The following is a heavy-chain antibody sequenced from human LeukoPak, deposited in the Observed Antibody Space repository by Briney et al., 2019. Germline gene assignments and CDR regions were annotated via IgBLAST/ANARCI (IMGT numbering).Heavy chain of an antibody. D-gene: IGHD5-18*01. CDR2: INSDGSST. J-gene: IGHJ4*02. Sequence: QAGGSLRLSCAASGFTFSSYWMHWVRQAPGKGLVRVSRINSDGSSTSYADSVKGRFTISRDNAKNTLYLQMNSLRAEDTAVYYCAREGDTANFDYWGQGTLVTVPS. CDR3: AREGDTANFDY. V-gene: IGHV3-74*01. CDR1: GFTFSSYW.